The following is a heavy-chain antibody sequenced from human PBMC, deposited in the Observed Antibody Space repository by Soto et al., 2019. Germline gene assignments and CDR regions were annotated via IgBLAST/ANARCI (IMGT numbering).Heavy chain of an antibody. J-gene: IGHJ5*02. D-gene: IGHD1-7*01. CDR1: GYTFTSYY. CDR2: INPSGGST. CDR3: AALERGELSWFDP. V-gene: IGHV1-46*03. Sequence: QVQLVQSGAEVKKPGASVKVSCKASGYTFTSYYMHWVRQAPGQGLEWMGIINPSGGSTSYAQKCQGRATRTRDTSTSTVYMELSSLRSEDTAVYYCAALERGELSWFDPWGQGTLVTVSS.